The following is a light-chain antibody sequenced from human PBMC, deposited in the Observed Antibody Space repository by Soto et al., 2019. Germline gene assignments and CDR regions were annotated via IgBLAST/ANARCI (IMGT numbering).Light chain of an antibody. V-gene: IGKV3-15*01. CDR2: GAS. J-gene: IGKJ5*01. CDR3: QQYNNWPPIT. CDR1: QSISSK. Sequence: MVMPQSPATRSVSPGERATLSCKASQSISSKLAWYQQKPGQAPRLLIYGASTRATGIPARFSGSGSGTEFTLTISSLQSEDFAVYYCQQYNNWPPITFGQGTRLESK.